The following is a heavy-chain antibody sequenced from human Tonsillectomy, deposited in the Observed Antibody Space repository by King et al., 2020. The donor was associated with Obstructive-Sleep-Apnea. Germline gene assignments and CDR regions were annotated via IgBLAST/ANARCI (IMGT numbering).Heavy chain of an antibody. D-gene: IGHD3-22*01. CDR2: ISYDGGDK. Sequence: VQLVESGGGVVQPGRSLRLSCAASGFGFSTFDMHWVRQAPGKGLEWVAVISYDGGDKDYADSVKGRFTISRDNSKNTLYLEMNRPRSEDTAVYYCARPYYDRNGYYYPYFDYWGEGTLITVSS. J-gene: IGHJ4*02. CDR1: GFGFSTFD. V-gene: IGHV3-30*04. CDR3: ARPYYDRNGYYYPYFDY.